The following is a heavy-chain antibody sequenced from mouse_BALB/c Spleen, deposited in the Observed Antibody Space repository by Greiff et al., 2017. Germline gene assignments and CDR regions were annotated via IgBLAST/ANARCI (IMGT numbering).Heavy chain of an antibody. V-gene: IGHV1S29*02. Sequence: VQLQQSGPELVKPGASVKISCKASGYTFTDYNMHWVKQSHGKSLEWIGYIYPYNGGTGYNQKFKSKATLTVDNSSSTAYMELRSLTSEDSAVYYCAREGYGNYVGYFDVWGAGTTVTVSS. J-gene: IGHJ1*01. CDR3: AREGYGNYVGYFDV. D-gene: IGHD2-10*02. CDR1: GYTFTDYN. CDR2: IYPYNGGT.